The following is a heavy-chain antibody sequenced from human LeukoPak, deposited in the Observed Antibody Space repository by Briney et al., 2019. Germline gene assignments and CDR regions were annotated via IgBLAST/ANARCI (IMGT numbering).Heavy chain of an antibody. J-gene: IGHJ4*02. CDR1: GFTFSSYA. CDR2: ISGSGGNT. D-gene: IGHD7-27*01. Sequence: GGSLRLSCAASGFTFSSYAMNWVRQAPGKGLEWVSAISGSGGNTYYADSVKGRFTISRDNSKNTLYLRMNSLRAEDTAVYYCAKPAGVGFDYWGQGTLVTVSS. CDR3: AKPAGVGFDY. V-gene: IGHV3-23*01.